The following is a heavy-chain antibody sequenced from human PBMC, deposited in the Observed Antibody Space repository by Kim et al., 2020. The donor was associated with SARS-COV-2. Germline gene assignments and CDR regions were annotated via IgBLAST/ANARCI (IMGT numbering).Heavy chain of an antibody. CDR1: GGSISSGGYY. CDR3: AREVIIFDVDPVTGYSSSWTGYFDL. Sequence: SETLSLTCTVSGGSISSGGYYWSWIRQHPGKGLEWIGYIYYSGSTYYNPSLKSRVTISVDTSKNQFSLKLSSVTAADTAVYYCAREVIIFDVDPVTGYSSSWTGYFDLWGRGTLVTVSS. V-gene: IGHV4-31*03. D-gene: IGHD6-13*01. CDR2: IYYSGST. J-gene: IGHJ2*01.